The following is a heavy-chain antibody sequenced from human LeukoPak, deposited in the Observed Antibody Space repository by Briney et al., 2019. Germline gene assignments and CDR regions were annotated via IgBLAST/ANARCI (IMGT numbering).Heavy chain of an antibody. CDR1: GFTFSSYW. J-gene: IGHJ4*02. CDR2: IKQDGSEK. Sequence: GGSLRLSCAASGFTFSSYWMSWVRQAPGRGLEWVANIKQDGSEKYYVDSVKGRFAISRDNAKNSLYLQMNSLRAEDTAVYYCAREGQPEIFDYWGQGTLVTVSS. D-gene: IGHD5-24*01. CDR3: AREGQPEIFDY. V-gene: IGHV3-7*01.